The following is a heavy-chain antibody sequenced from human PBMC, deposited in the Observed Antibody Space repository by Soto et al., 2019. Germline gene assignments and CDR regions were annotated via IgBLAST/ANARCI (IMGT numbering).Heavy chain of an antibody. V-gene: IGHV1-18*03. J-gene: IGHJ4*02. CDR1: GYTFTSYG. CDR2: ISAYNGNT. D-gene: IGHD6-19*01. Sequence: ASVQVSCKASGYTFTSYGISWVRQAPGQGLEWMGWISAYNGNTNYAQKLQGRVTMTTDTSTSTAYMELRSLRSDDMVVYYCASGKGIAVAGTFDYWGQGTLVTVSS. CDR3: ASGKGIAVAGTFDY.